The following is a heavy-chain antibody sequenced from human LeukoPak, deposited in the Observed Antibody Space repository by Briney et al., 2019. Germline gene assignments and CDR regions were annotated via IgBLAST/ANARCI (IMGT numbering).Heavy chain of an antibody. Sequence: SQTLSLTCAISGDSVSSNSAAWNWIRQSPSRGLEWLGRTYYRSKWYNDYAVSVKSRITINPDTSKNQFSLHLNSVTPEDTALYYCARAGEAGAGTFIWAFDIWGQGTMVTVSS. CDR2: TYYRSKWYN. CDR1: GDSVSSNSAA. V-gene: IGHV6-1*01. CDR3: ARAGEAGAGTFIWAFDI. J-gene: IGHJ3*02. D-gene: IGHD6-19*01.